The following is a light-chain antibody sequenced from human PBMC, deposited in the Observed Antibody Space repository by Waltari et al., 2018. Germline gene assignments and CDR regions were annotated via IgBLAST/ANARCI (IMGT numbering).Light chain of an antibody. V-gene: IGKV3-20*01. CDR1: QSIGRS. CDR2: VIS. J-gene: IGKJ1*01. CDR3: QKYERLPAT. Sequence: EIVLTQSPGTLSLSLGDRATLSCRASQSIGRSVVWYQQRPGQAPRLLIYVISRRDTGIPDRFSCSGYGTDFSLTISRLEPEDFAVYYCQKYERLPATFGQGTTVEIK.